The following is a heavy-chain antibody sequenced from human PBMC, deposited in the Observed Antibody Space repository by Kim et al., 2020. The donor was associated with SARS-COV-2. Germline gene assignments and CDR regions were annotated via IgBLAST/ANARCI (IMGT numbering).Heavy chain of an antibody. Sequence: TKYAQKFQDGATLTKNTSTSTAYMELRSLISDDTAVYFCARDRDYRFDLWGQGTLVTVSS. D-gene: IGHD3-16*02. J-gene: IGHJ4*02. CDR3: ARDRDYRFDL. CDR2: T. V-gene: IGHV1-18*01.